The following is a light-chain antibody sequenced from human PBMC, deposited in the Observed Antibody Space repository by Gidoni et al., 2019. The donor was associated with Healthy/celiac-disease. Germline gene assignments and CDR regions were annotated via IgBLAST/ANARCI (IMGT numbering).Light chain of an antibody. CDR1: QSVSSY. J-gene: IGKJ3*01. CDR3: QQRSNWPPIT. Sequence: EIVLTQSPATLSLSPGERATLSCRASQSVSSYLAWYQQKPGQAPRLLIYDASNMATGIPARFSCIGSGTDFTLTISSLEPEDFAVYYCQQRSNWPPITFGPGTKVDIK. CDR2: DAS. V-gene: IGKV3-11*01.